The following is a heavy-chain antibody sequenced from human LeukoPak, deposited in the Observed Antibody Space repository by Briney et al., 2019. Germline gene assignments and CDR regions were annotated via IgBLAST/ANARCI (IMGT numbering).Heavy chain of an antibody. CDR1: GFTFSSHG. V-gene: IGHV3-21*01. D-gene: IGHD3-22*01. CDR3: ARADYYETSGPFGY. CDR2: ISYNSNYI. J-gene: IGHJ4*02. Sequence: GGSLRLSCAVSGFTFSSHGMNWVRQAPGKGLEGVSFISYNSNYIFYAHSVKGRFTISRDNAKNSLYLQMNSLRAEDTAVYYCARADYYETSGPFGYWGQGTLVIVSS.